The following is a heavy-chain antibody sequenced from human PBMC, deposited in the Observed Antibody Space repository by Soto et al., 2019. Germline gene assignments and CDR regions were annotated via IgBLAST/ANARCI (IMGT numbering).Heavy chain of an antibody. V-gene: IGHV3-33*01. CDR1: GFIFSTDG. CDR2: IWYDGSNK. J-gene: IGHJ6*02. Sequence: SLSLPCASSGFIFSTDGMHWVRQAPGKGLEWVAVIWYDGSNKYYADSVKGRFTISRDNSKNTLYLQMNSLRAEDTAVYYCARTHSKYYYYGMDVWDQGT. CDR3: ARTHSKYYYYGMDV. D-gene: IGHD2-21*01.